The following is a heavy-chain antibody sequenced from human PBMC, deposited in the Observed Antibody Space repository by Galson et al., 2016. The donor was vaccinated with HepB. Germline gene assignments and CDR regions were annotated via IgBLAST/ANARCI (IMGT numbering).Heavy chain of an antibody. CDR1: GFTFSHYW. CDR2: IKQDGREE. CDR3: ASYSYGNAFGN. J-gene: IGHJ4*02. D-gene: IGHD5-18*01. Sequence: SLRLSCAASGFTFSHYWMSWVRQPPGKGLEWVANIKQDGREEYYVDSVKGRFTISRDNANNSLYLQMNSLRAEDTAVYYCASYSYGNAFGNWGQGTLVTVSS. V-gene: IGHV3-7*01.